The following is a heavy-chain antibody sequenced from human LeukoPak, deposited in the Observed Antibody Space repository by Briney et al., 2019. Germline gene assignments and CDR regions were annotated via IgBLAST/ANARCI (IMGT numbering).Heavy chain of an antibody. CDR1: AASISNYY. CDR2: ISTSGST. J-gene: IGHJ4*02. V-gene: IGHV4-4*09. CDR3: ASPRSGYRYTFDY. Sequence: SSETLSLTCAVSAASISNYYWSWIRQAPGKGLEWIGYISTSGSTNYNPSLKSRFSISLDTSKNRFSLNLNFVTAADTAVYYCASPRSGYRYTFDYWGQGALVTVSS. D-gene: IGHD3-22*01.